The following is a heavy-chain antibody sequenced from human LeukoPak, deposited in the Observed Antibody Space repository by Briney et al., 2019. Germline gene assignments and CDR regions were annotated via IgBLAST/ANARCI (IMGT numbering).Heavy chain of an antibody. CDR1: GGTFSSYA. CDR3: ARALSCYDFWSGPLDY. Sequence: ASVKVSCKASGGTFSSYAISWVRQAPGQGLEWMGGIIPIFGTANYAQKFQGRVTITTDESTSTAYMELSSLRSEDTAVYYCARALSCYDFWSGPLDYWGQGTLVTVSS. D-gene: IGHD3-3*01. V-gene: IGHV1-69*05. J-gene: IGHJ4*02. CDR2: IIPIFGTA.